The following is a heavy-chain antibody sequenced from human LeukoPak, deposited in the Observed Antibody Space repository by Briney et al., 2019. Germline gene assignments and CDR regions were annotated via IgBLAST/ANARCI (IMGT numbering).Heavy chain of an antibody. Sequence: ASVKVSCKASGYTFTDYYIHWVRQAPGQGLEWMGWIIPNSGGTNYAQKFQGRVTMTRDTSISTAYMELNRLMSDDTAVYYCAKIRPTAAGNQPLDYWGQGTLVTVSS. D-gene: IGHD6-13*01. J-gene: IGHJ4*02. V-gene: IGHV1-2*02. CDR1: GYTFTDYY. CDR3: AKIRPTAAGNQPLDY. CDR2: IIPNSGGT.